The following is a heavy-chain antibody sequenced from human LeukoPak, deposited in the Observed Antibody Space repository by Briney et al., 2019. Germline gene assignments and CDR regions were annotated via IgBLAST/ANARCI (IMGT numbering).Heavy chain of an antibody. CDR1: GFTFSNYW. J-gene: IGHJ4*02. CDR2: IKTDGSEK. Sequence: GGSLRLSCEGSGFTFSNYWMGWVRQAPGKGLQWVANIKTDGSEKYYVDSVKGRFTISRDNAKNSLYLQMNSLRAEDTAVYYCAKDRIAVAGTSHFDYWGQGTLVTVSS. CDR3: AKDRIAVAGTSHFDY. D-gene: IGHD6-19*01. V-gene: IGHV3-7*01.